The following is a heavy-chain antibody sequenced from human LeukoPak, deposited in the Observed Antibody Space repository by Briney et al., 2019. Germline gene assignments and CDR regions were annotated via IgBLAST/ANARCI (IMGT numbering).Heavy chain of an antibody. CDR3: ARDERSTVTTIDY. V-gene: IGHV3-11*04. D-gene: IGHD4-17*01. J-gene: IGHJ4*02. CDR1: GFTFSDYY. Sequence: GSLRLSCAASGFTFSDYYMSWIRQAPGKGLEWVSYISSSGSTIYYADSVKGRFTISRDNAKNSLYLQMNSLRDEDTAVYYCARDERSTVTTIDYWGQGTLVTVSS. CDR2: ISSSGSTI.